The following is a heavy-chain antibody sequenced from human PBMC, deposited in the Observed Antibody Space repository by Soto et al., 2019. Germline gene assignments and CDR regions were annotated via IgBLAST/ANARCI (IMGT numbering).Heavy chain of an antibody. CDR1: GGSISSGGYY. Sequence: QVQLQESGPGLVKSSQTLSLTCTVSGGSISSGGYYWSWIRRHPGKGLEWIGYIYYNGDTYYNPSLKSRITISVDTSKNQFSLNLSSVTAADTAIYYCARAKQQLIDYWGQGILVTVSS. J-gene: IGHJ4*02. D-gene: IGHD6-13*01. CDR2: IYYNGDT. CDR3: ARAKQQLIDY. V-gene: IGHV4-31*03.